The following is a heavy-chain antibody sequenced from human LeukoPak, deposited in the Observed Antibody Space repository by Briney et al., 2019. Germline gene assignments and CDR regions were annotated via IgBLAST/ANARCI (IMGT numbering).Heavy chain of an antibody. J-gene: IGHJ5*02. CDR1: GGSFSGYY. V-gene: IGHV4-34*01. CDR2: INHSGST. D-gene: IGHD2-2*01. Sequence: KPSETLSLTCAVYGGSFSGYYWSWIRQPPGKGLEWIGEINHSGSTNYNPSLKSRVTISVDTSKNQFSLKLSSVTAADTAVYYCARDSLSCSSTSCSWNWFDPWGQGTLVTVSS. CDR3: ARDSLSCSSTSCSWNWFDP.